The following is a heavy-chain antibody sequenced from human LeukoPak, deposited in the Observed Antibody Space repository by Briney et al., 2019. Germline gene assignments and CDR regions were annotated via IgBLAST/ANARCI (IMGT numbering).Heavy chain of an antibody. Sequence: PGGSLRLSCAASGFTFSSYGMSWVRQAPGKGLEWVSAISGSGGSTYYADSVKGGFTISRDNSKNTLYLQMNSLRAEDTAVYYCAKNGDRGAYCSGGTCYPYYYYYMDVWGKGTTVTIS. CDR2: ISGSGGST. CDR3: AKNGDRGAYCSGGTCYPYYYYYMDV. V-gene: IGHV3-23*01. D-gene: IGHD2-15*01. J-gene: IGHJ6*03. CDR1: GFTFSSYG.